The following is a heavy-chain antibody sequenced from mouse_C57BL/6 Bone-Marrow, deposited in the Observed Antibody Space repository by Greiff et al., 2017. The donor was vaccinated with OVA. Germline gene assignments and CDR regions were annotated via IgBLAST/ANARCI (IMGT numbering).Heavy chain of an antibody. D-gene: IGHD2-4*01. V-gene: IGHV1-53*01. J-gene: IGHJ3*01. Sequence: QVQLQQPGTELVKPGASVKLSCKASGYTFASYWMHWVKQRPGQGLEWIGNINPSNGGTNYNEKFKSKATLTVDKSSSTAYMQLSSLTSEDSAVYYCARSDYDYGAWFAYWGQGTLVTVSA. CDR3: ARSDYDYGAWFAY. CDR2: INPSNGGT. CDR1: GYTFASYW.